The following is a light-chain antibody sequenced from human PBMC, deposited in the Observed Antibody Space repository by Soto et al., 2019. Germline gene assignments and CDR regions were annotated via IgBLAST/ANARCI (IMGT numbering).Light chain of an antibody. CDR1: SSDVGGYSY. J-gene: IGLJ3*02. Sequence: QSALIQPPSVSGSPGQSITISCTGSSSDVGGYSYVSWYQQYPGKAPKLMIYEVINRPSGVSNRFSGSKSGNTASLTISGLQADDEADYYCSSYTNSDTWVFGGGTKLTVL. V-gene: IGLV2-14*01. CDR2: EVI. CDR3: SSYTNSDTWV.